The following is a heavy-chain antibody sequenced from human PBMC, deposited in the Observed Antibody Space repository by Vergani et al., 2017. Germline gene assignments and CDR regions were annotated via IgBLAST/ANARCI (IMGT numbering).Heavy chain of an antibody. V-gene: IGHV5-51*01. J-gene: IGHJ4*02. CDR2: IYPGDSDT. Sequence: EVQLVQSGAEVKKPGESLRISCKGSGYSFTSYWIGWVRQMPGKGLEWMGIIYPGDSDTRYSPSFQGQVTISADKSISTAYLQWSSLKASDTAMYYCARQTLTSAAAGTSDFDYWGQGTLVTVSS. CDR1: GYSFTSYW. CDR3: ARQTLTSAAAGTSDFDY. D-gene: IGHD6-13*01.